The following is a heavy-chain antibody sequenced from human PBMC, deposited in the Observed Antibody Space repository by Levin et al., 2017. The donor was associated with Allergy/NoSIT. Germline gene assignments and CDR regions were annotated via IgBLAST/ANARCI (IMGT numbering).Heavy chain of an antibody. Sequence: SETLSLTCTVSGGSISSYYWSWIRQPPGKGLEWIGYIYYSGSTNYNPSLKSRVTISVDTSKNQFSLKLSSVTAADTAVYYCATSDVYRGNSRYYYYMDGWGKGTTVTVSS. CDR3: ATSDVYRGNSRYYYYMDG. D-gene: IGHD4-23*01. J-gene: IGHJ6*03. V-gene: IGHV4-59*01. CDR1: GGSISSYY. CDR2: IYYSGST.